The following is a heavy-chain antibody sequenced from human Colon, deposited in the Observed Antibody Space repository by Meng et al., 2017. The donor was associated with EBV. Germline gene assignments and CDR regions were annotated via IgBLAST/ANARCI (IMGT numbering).Heavy chain of an antibody. CDR2: INSNWNT. D-gene: IGHD3-16*01. CDR1: GDSVSDTNHF. V-gene: IGHV4-39*07. CDR3: VRVRGDFDY. J-gene: IGHJ4*02. Sequence: QLQESGPGLVTPSETLSLTCIVSGDSVSDTNHFWGWVRQAPGKGLEWVGSINSNWNTYSNPSLTSRVTMSPDTSKNQFSLKLSSVTAADTAVYYCVRVRGDFDYWGQGTLVTVSS.